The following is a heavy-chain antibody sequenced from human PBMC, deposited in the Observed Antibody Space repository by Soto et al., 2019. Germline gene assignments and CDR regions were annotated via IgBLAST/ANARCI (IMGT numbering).Heavy chain of an antibody. Sequence: EVQLLESGGGLVQPGGSLRISCIGSGFTFSSNAMSWVRQAPGKGLEWVSAISGSGGTTYYADSVKGRFAVSRDNSNNKLYLQMNSLREEDTAVYYCAKQRAGFGSGSDTYYFDYWGQGTLVTVSS. CDR2: ISGSGGTT. J-gene: IGHJ4*02. CDR1: GFTFSSNA. D-gene: IGHD3-10*01. CDR3: AKQRAGFGSGSDTYYFDY. V-gene: IGHV3-23*01.